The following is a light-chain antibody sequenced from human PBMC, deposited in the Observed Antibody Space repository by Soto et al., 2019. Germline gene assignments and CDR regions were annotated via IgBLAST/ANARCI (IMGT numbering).Light chain of an antibody. CDR3: QQYYTAIA. CDR1: QSGLHSSNNENS. J-gene: IGKJ5*01. Sequence: DVVMTQSPDSLAVSLGERATINCKSSQSGLHSSNNENSLAWYQQKAGQRPKLLIYRASTRESGAPDRISGSGSGTDFTLTISSLQAEDVAVYYCQQYYTAIAFGQGTRLEIK. V-gene: IGKV4-1*01. CDR2: RAS.